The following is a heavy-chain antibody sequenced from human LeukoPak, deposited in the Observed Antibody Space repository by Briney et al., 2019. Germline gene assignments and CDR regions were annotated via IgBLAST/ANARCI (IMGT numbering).Heavy chain of an antibody. V-gene: IGHV4-34*01. D-gene: IGHD2-2*01. Sequence: SETLSLTCAVYGGSFSGYYWSWIRQPPGKGLEWIGEINHSGSTNYNPSLKSRVTTSVDTSKNQFSLKLSSVTAADTAVYYCARGRSTGYYYYMDVWGKGTTVTVSS. CDR2: INHSGST. CDR3: ARGRSTGYYYYMDV. CDR1: GGSFSGYY. J-gene: IGHJ6*03.